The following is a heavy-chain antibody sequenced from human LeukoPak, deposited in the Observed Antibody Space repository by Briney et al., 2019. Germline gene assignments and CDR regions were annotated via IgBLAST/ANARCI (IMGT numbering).Heavy chain of an antibody. CDR1: GFTFSSCV. CDR3: AKDTSSWYGYYGMDV. Sequence: GGSLRLSCAASGFTFSSCVMSWVGQAPGKGLEWVAGIRGSGSSTYYADSVKGRFTISADNSKNMLYLQMNSLRAEHTAAYYCAKDTSSWYGYYGMDVWGQGTTVTVSS. CDR2: IRGSGSST. V-gene: IGHV3-23*01. D-gene: IGHD6-13*01. J-gene: IGHJ6*02.